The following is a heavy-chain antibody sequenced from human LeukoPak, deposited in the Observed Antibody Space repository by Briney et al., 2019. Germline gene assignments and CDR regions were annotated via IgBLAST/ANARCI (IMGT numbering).Heavy chain of an antibody. CDR3: ARGYEMATMGMAGDI. Sequence: SMKLSCKASGGTFSSYSIRWQRQPPGQGLEWMGRIIPIFGTANYTQKFQRRVTITTDESTSADSMELSSLRSEDTAVYYCARGYEMATMGMAGDIWGQGTMVTVSS. V-gene: IGHV1-69*05. CDR1: GGTFSSYS. J-gene: IGHJ3*02. D-gene: IGHD5-24*01. CDR2: IIPIFGTA.